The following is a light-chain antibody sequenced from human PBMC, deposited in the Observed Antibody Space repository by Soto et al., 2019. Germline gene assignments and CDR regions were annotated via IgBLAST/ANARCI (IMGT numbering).Light chain of an antibody. CDR2: GAS. J-gene: IGKJ3*01. CDR3: LQDNNYPRT. Sequence: IQMTQSPSSLSASVGDRVTFICRASQDIRSELSWFQQKPGRPPKLLIYGASIVQSGVPSRFSCSGSGTDFTLTIDSLQSEDFATYYCLQDNNYPRTFGPGTKVEVK. V-gene: IGKV1-6*01. CDR1: QDIRSE.